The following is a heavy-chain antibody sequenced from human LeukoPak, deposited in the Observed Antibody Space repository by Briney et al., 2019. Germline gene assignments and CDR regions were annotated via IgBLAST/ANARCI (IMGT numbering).Heavy chain of an antibody. V-gene: IGHV1-2*02. CDR1: GYSFTGYY. J-gene: IGHJ3*02. Sequence: ASVKVSCKASGYSFTGYYMHWVRQAPGQGLEWIGWINPNSGGTNYAQKFQGRVTMTRDTSISTAYMELSRLRSDDTAVYYCARDRAVLLWFGDPNAFDIWGQGTMVTVSS. CDR3: ARDRAVLLWFGDPNAFDI. D-gene: IGHD3-10*01. CDR2: INPNSGGT.